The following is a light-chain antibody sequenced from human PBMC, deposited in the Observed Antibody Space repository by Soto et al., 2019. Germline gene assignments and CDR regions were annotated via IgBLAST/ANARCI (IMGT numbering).Light chain of an antibody. V-gene: IGKV1-5*01. CDR3: QQHNVYWT. J-gene: IGKJ1*01. CDR1: QGISGW. CDR2: AAS. Sequence: DTQLTQSPSTLAASVGDRVTITCRASQGISGWLAWYQQKPGKAPRLLIYAASTVESGVPSRFSGSGSGTEFTLNITSLQPDDFATYFCQQHNVYWTFGQGTRVEIK.